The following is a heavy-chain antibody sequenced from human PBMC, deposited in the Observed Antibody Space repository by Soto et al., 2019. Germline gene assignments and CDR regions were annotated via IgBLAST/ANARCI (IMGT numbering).Heavy chain of an antibody. CDR3: ARGITIFGVVSFYYYYYMDV. D-gene: IGHD3-3*01. Sequence: SETLSLTCAVYGGSFSGYYWSWIRQPPGKGLEWIGEINHSGSTNYNPSLKSRVTISVDTSKNQFSLKLSSVTAADTAVYYCARGITIFGVVSFYYYYYMDVWGKGTTVTVSS. CDR2: INHSGST. V-gene: IGHV4-34*01. CDR1: GGSFSGYY. J-gene: IGHJ6*03.